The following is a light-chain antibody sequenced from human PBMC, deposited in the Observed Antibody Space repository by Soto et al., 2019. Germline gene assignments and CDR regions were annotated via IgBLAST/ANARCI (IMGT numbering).Light chain of an antibody. J-gene: IGKJ1*01. V-gene: IGKV3-20*01. Sequence: EIELTQSPGTLSLSPGERATLSCRTSQSVSSSYLAWYQQKPGQAPRLLIYGASTRATGIPDRFSGSGSGTDFTLTISSLEPEDFAVYYCQQYGTSFWTFGQGTKVEIK. CDR3: QQYGTSFWT. CDR1: QSVSSSY. CDR2: GAS.